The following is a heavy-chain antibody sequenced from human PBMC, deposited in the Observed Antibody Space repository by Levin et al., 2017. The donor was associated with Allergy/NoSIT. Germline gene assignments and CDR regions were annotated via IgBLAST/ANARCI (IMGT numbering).Heavy chain of an antibody. CDR3: ARDLYSSGRYFDWGSCY. D-gene: IGHD3-9*01. CDR2: ISAYNGNT. J-gene: IGHJ4*02. V-gene: IGHV1-18*01. CDR1: GYTFTSYG. Sequence: GESLKISCKASGYTFTSYGISWVRQAPGQGLEWMGWISAYNGNTNYAPKLQARGTMTSDPSTSTAYMVLRSLRSDDTAVYYCARDLYSSGRYFDWGSCYWGQGTLVTVSS.